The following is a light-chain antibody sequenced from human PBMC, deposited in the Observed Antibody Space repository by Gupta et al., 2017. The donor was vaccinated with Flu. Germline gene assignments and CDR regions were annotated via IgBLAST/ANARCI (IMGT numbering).Light chain of an antibody. V-gene: IGLV2-14*03. CDR1: YSDIGSYNY. J-gene: IGLJ2*01. CDR2: EVN. Sequence: QSITSSCTGTYSDIGSYNYVSWYQQQPGKAPRLIIFEVNKRPSGVSERFSGSKSGNTASLTISGLQGEDDGYYNCSSYTGSFTLFGGGTQLTVL. CDR3: SSYTGSFTL.